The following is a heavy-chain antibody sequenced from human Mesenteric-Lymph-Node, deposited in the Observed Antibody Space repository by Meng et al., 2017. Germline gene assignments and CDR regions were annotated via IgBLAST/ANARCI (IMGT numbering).Heavy chain of an antibody. CDR3: ARDQLEAYCSGGSCYSGHFFDY. Sequence: GESLKISCAASGFTFSSYAMTWVRQAPGKGLEWVSLISGSGFTTNYADSVKGRFTISRDNSKNTVYLQMNSLRAEDTAVYYCARDQLEAYCSGGSCYSGHFFDYWGQGTLVTVSS. D-gene: IGHD2-15*01. J-gene: IGHJ4*02. V-gene: IGHV3-23*01. CDR2: ISGSGFTT. CDR1: GFTFSSYA.